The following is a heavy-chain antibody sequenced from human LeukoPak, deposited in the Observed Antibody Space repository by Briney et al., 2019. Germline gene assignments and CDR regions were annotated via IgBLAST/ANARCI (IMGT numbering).Heavy chain of an antibody. J-gene: IGHJ4*02. V-gene: IGHV4-59*01. CDR1: GGSISSYY. CDR3: ARDFSGSYGNFDY. Sequence: SETLSLTCSVSGGSISSYYWSWIRQPPGKGLEWIGYIYYSGSTNYNPSLKSRVTISVDTSKNQFSLKLSSVTAAGTAVYYCARDFSGSYGNFDYWGQGTLVTVSS. D-gene: IGHD1-26*01. CDR2: IYYSGST.